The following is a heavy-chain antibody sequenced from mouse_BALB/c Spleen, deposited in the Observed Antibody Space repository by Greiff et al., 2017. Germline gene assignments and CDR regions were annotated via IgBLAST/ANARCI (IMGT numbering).Heavy chain of an antibody. Sequence: VQLQQSGAELVKPGASVKLSCTASGFTFTDYYMHWVKQRPEQGLEWIGRIDPANGNTKYDPKFPGKATITADTSSNTAYLQLSGLTSEDTAVSYYDGRDWYLDVWGAGTTVTVSS. CDR1: GFTFTDYY. CDR2: IDPANGNT. V-gene: IGHV14-3*02. J-gene: IGHJ1*01. CDR3: DGRDWYLDV. D-gene: IGHD1-1*02.